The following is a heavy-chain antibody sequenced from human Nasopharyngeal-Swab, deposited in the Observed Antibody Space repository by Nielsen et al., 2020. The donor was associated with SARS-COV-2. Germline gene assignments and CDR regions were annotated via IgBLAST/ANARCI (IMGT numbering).Heavy chain of an antibody. CDR3: AKDLLYYYDSSGYPLDY. V-gene: IGHV3-30*18. CDR1: GFTFSSYG. D-gene: IGHD3-22*01. Sequence: GESLKISCAASGFTFSSYGMHWVRQAPGKGLEWVAVISYDGSNKYYADSVKGRFTISRANSKNTLYLQMNSLRAEDTAVYYCAKDLLYYYDSSGYPLDYWGQGTLVTVSS. CDR2: ISYDGSNK. J-gene: IGHJ4*02.